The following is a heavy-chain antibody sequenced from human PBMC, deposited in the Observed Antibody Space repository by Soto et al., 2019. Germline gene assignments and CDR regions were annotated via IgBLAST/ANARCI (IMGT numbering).Heavy chain of an antibody. J-gene: IGHJ4*02. CDR3: ARARHIAVAAPHYFDY. D-gene: IGHD6-19*01. Sequence: SETLSLTCTVSGGSISSSNWWSWVRQPPGKGLEWIGEIYHSGSTNYNPSLKSRVTISVDKSKNQFSLKLSSVTAADTAVYYCARARHIAVAAPHYFDYWGQGTLVTVSS. CDR1: GGSISSSNW. CDR2: IYHSGST. V-gene: IGHV4-4*02.